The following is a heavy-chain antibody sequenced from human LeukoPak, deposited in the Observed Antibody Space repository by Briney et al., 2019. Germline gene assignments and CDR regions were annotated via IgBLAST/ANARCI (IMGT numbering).Heavy chain of an antibody. CDR2: INHSGST. Sequence: SETLSLTCAVYGGSFSGYCWSWIRQPPGKGLEWIGEINHSGSTNYNPSLKSRVTISVDTSKNQFSLKLSSVTAADTAVYYCARGPILTGARDWGQGTLVTVSS. CDR1: GGSFSGYC. D-gene: IGHD1-20*01. J-gene: IGHJ4*02. CDR3: ARGPILTGARD. V-gene: IGHV4-34*01.